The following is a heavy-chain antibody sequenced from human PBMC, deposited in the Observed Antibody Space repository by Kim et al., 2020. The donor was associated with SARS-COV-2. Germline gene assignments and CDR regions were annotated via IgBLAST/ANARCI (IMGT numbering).Heavy chain of an antibody. D-gene: IGHD3-16*02. J-gene: IGHJ6*04. V-gene: IGHV3-11*05. Sequence: GGSLRLSCAASGFTFSDYYMSWIRQAPGKGLEWVSYISSSSYTNYADSVKGRFTISRDNAKNSLYLQMNSLRAEDTAVYYCARVGYDYVWGSYRDYYYYYGMDVWVEGTTVTVSS. CDR2: ISSSSYT. CDR1: GFTFSDYY. CDR3: ARVGYDYVWGSYRDYYYYYGMDV.